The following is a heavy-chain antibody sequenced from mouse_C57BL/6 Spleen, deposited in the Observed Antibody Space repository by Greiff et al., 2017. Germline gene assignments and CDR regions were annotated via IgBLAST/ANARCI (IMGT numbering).Heavy chain of an antibody. CDR2: IDPSGGET. D-gene: IGHD2-1*01. Sequence: QVQLQQPGAELVRPGSSVKLSCKASGYTFTSYWMDWVKQRPGQGLEWIGNIDPSGGETHYNQKFKDKATLTVDKSSSTAYMQLSSLTSEDSAVYYCARSWYYGSYCWYIDYWGTGTSVTVSS. CDR1: GYTFTSYW. V-gene: IGHV1-61*01. J-gene: IGHJ4*01. CDR3: ARSWYYGSYCWYIDY.